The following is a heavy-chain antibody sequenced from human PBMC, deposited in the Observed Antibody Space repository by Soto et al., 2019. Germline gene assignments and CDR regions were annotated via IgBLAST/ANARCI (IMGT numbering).Heavy chain of an antibody. CDR2: INAGNGNT. Sequence: SVKVSCKASGYTFTSYAMHWVRQAPGQRLEWMGWINAGNGNTKYSQKFQGRVTITRDTSASTAYMELSSLRSEDTAVYYCARDVTTVVTDYGMDVWGQGTTVTVSS. CDR3: ARDVTTVVTDYGMDV. J-gene: IGHJ6*02. CDR1: GYTFTSYA. D-gene: IGHD4-17*01. V-gene: IGHV1-3*01.